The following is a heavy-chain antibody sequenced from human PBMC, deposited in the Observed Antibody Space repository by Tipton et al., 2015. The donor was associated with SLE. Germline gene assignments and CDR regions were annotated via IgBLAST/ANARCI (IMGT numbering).Heavy chain of an antibody. J-gene: IGHJ4*02. Sequence: TLSLTCVVSGYSISSGYYWGWIRQSPGKGLEWIGSLYDSGSTYYNPSLKSRVTISVDTSKNQFSLKLSSVTAADTAVYYCARGSGNFDYWGQGTLVTVSS. CDR2: LYDSGST. CDR3: ARGSGNFDY. D-gene: IGHD3-10*01. V-gene: IGHV4-38-2*01. CDR1: GYSISSGYY.